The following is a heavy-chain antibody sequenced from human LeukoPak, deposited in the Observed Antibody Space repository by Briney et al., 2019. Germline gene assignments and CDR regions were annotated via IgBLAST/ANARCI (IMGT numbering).Heavy chain of an antibody. CDR1: GFTFSSYA. V-gene: IGHV3-23*01. D-gene: IGHD3-22*01. J-gene: IGHJ6*02. Sequence: GGSLRLSCAASGFTFSSYAMSWVRQAPGKGLEWISAISGSGGSTYYADSVKGRFTISRDNSKNTLYLQMNSLRAEDTAVYYCARDPGRGDYDSSGYYDYYYGMDAWGQGTTVTVSS. CDR2: ISGSGGST. CDR3: ARDPGRGDYDSSGYYDYYYGMDA.